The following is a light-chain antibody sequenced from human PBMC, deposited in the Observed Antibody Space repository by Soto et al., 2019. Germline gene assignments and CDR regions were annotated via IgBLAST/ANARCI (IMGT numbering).Light chain of an antibody. CDR1: QSISGN. J-gene: IGKJ5*01. Sequence: ELMMTQSPATLSVSPGERATLSCTASQSISGNIGWYQQKPGQAPRLLIYAASIRASGIPARFSGTGFGREFTLSISSLQSEDSAVYYCQQYNSWTLISFGQGTRLEIK. CDR3: QQYNSWTLIS. CDR2: AAS. V-gene: IGKV3-15*01.